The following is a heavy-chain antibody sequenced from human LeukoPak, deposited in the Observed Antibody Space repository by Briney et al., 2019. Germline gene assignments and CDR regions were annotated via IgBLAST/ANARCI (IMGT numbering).Heavy chain of an antibody. V-gene: IGHV4-30-4*01. CDR3: ARDGYNSGYFDY. D-gene: IGHD5-24*01. Sequence: SETLSLTCTVSGASISSGGYYWNWIRQPPGKGLEWNGYIYYSRSTSYSPSLKSRLTISVDTSKNQFSLKLSSVTAADTAVYYCARDGYNSGYFDYWGQGTLVTVSS. CDR2: IYYSRST. CDR1: GASISSGGYY. J-gene: IGHJ4*02.